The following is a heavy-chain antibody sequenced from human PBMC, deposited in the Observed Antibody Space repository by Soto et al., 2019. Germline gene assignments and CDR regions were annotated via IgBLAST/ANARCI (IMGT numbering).Heavy chain of an antibody. V-gene: IGHV3-49*03. CDR2: IRRKAYGGTT. CDR3: TRDAQYSSGWYEGAFDI. Sequence: GGSLRLSCTASGFRFGDYAMSWFRQAPGKGLEWVGFIRRKAYGGTTEYAASVKGRFTISRDDSKSTAYLQMNSLKTEDTAVYYCTRDAQYSSGWYEGAFDIWGQGTMVT. CDR1: GFRFGDYA. J-gene: IGHJ3*02. D-gene: IGHD6-19*01.